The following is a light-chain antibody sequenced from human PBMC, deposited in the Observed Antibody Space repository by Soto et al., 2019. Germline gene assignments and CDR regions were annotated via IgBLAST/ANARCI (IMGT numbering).Light chain of an antibody. V-gene: IGKV3-20*01. J-gene: IGKJ1*01. CDR1: QSISTNH. Sequence: EIVLTQSPGTLSLSPGERATLSCRASQSISTNHLVWYQQRPGQAPRLLIYDASRRATGTPDRFSGSGSGTDFTLTISRLEPEDFAVYYCQQYGSSGTFGQGTKVDIK. CDR3: QQYGSSGT. CDR2: DAS.